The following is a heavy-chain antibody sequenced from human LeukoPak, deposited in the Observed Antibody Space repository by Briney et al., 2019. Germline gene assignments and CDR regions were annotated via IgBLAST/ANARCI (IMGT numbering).Heavy chain of an antibody. CDR1: GGSINSYY. D-gene: IGHD2-15*01. V-gene: IGHV4-59*08. Sequence: PSETLSLTCTVSGGSINSYYWSWIRQPPGKGLEWIGYIHNGGSPNYNPSLKSRAIISVDTSKNQFSLRVTSVTAADTAVYYCARQGYCSGGICYFDSWGQGTLVTVSS. J-gene: IGHJ4*02. CDR3: ARQGYCSGGICYFDS. CDR2: IHNGGSP.